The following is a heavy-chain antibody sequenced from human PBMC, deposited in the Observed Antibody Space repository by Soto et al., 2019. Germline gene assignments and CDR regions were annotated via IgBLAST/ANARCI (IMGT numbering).Heavy chain of an antibody. J-gene: IGHJ5*02. V-gene: IGHV4-38-2*01. CDR2: LYHSGST. CDR3: ARADSVLLWFGESYNWFDP. D-gene: IGHD3-10*01. CDR1: GYSISSGYY. Sequence: SETLSLTCAVSGYSISSGYYWGWIRQPPGKGLEWIGSLYHSGSTYYNPSLKSRVTISVDTSKNQFSLKLSSVTAADTAVYYCARADSVLLWFGESYNWFDPWGQGTLVTVS.